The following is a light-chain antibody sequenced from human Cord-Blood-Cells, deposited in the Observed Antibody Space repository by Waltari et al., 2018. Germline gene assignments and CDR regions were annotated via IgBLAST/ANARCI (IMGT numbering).Light chain of an antibody. V-gene: IGKV1-8*01. Sequence: STGDRVTITCRASQGISSYLAWYQQKPGKAPKLLIYAASTLQSGVPSRFSGSGSGTDFTLTISCLQSEDFATYYCQQYYSYPWTFGQGTKVEIK. CDR2: AAS. J-gene: IGKJ1*01. CDR3: QQYYSYPWT. CDR1: QGISSY.